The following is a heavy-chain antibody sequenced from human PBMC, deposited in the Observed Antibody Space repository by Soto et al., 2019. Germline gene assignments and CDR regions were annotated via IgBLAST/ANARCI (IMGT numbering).Heavy chain of an antibody. Sequence: EVQLVESGGGLVQPGGSLRLSCAASGFTLTNYWMHWVRQAPGKGLVWVSRINSNGRSITYADSVKGRFTISRDNATNTLYLQMNSLRAEDAAVYYCARGGAARAYYYCCMDAWGQGTTVTVSS. CDR3: ARGGAARAYYYCCMDA. D-gene: IGHD6-13*01. V-gene: IGHV3-74*01. CDR1: GFTLTNYW. J-gene: IGHJ6*02. CDR2: INSNGRSI.